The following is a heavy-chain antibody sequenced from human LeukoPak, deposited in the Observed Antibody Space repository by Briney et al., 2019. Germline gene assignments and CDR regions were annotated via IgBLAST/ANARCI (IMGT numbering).Heavy chain of an antibody. CDR2: ISYDGSNK. D-gene: IGHD6-13*01. Sequence: GGSLRLSCAASGFTFSSYGMHWVRQAPGKGLEWVAVISYDGSNKYYADSVKGRFTISRDNSKNTLYLQMNSLRAEDTAVYYCAKQGVSSSWYFDYWGQGTLVTVSS. J-gene: IGHJ4*02. V-gene: IGHV3-30*18. CDR3: AKQGVSSSWYFDY. CDR1: GFTFSSYG.